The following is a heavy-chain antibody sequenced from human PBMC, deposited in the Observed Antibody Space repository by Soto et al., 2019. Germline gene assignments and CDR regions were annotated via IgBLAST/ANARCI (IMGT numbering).Heavy chain of an antibody. CDR3: AKSVYNWNDGFFDY. CDR1: GFTFSTYG. D-gene: IGHD1-1*01. J-gene: IGHJ4*02. Sequence: LRLSCAASGFTFSTYGMHWVRQAPGKGLEWVAVISYDGVNKYYADSVKGRFTISRDNSKNTLYLQMNSLRAEDTAVYYCAKSVYNWNDGFFDYWGQGALVTVSS. CDR2: ISYDGVNK. V-gene: IGHV3-30*18.